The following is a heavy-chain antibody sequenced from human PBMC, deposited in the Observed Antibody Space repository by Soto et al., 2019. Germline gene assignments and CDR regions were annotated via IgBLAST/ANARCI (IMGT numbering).Heavy chain of an antibody. CDR2: IIPIFGTA. V-gene: IGHV1-69*13. CDR1: GCTFSSYA. J-gene: IGHJ4*02. D-gene: IGHD3-22*01. Sequence: SVKVSCKASGCTFSSYAISWVRQAPGQGLEWMGGIIPIFGTANYTQKFQGRVTITADESTSTAYMELSSLRSEDTAVYYCARAYDSSGYYYGGSYWGQGTLVTVSS. CDR3: ARAYDSSGYYYGGSY.